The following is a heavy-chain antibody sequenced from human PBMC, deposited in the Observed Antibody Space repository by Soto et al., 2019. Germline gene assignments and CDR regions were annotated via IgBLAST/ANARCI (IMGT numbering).Heavy chain of an antibody. CDR1: GFSFSYYA. D-gene: IGHD3-3*01. CDR2: ISGSGDNT. Sequence: PGGSLRLSCKASGFSFSYYAMTWVRQSPGKGLEWVSVISGSGDNTFYAASVKGRFAISRDNSKNVLYLQMNSLSADDAAVYFCAKGRAITVYGVDILFDYWGLGTLVTVSS. V-gene: IGHV3-23*01. J-gene: IGHJ4*01. CDR3: AKGRAITVYGVDILFDY.